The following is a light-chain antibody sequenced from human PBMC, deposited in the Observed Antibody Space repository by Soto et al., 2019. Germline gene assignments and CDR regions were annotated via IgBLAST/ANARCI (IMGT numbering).Light chain of an antibody. CDR3: QQYNNWPPTWT. J-gene: IGKJ1*01. V-gene: IGKV3-15*01. CDR1: QTIGSN. Sequence: EVVLTQSPGTLSLSPGERATLSCRTSQTIGSNLAWYQQKPCQPPRLLIYDASTRATDIPARFTGSGSGTEFTLTISSLQSEDFAVYYCQQYNNWPPTWTFGQGTKVDI. CDR2: DAS.